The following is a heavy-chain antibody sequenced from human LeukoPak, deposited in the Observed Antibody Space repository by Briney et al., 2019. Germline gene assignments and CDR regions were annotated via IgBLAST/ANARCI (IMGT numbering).Heavy chain of an antibody. J-gene: IGHJ3*02. CDR3: AKAYSSGWSDAFDI. D-gene: IGHD6-19*01. CDR2: ISGSGGST. Sequence: GGSLRLSCAASGFSFSSYEMNWVRQAPGKGLEWVSAISGSGGSTYYADSVKGRFTISRDNSKNTLYLQMNSLRAEDTAVYYCAKAYSSGWSDAFDIWGQGTMVTVSS. CDR1: GFSFSSYE. V-gene: IGHV3-23*01.